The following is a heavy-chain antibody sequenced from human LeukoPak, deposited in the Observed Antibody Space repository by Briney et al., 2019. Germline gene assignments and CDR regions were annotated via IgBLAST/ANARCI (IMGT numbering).Heavy chain of an antibody. CDR3: ASAPGHCSGGSCYTITHFHY. Sequence: SQTLSLTCTVSGGSISSGGYYWSWIRQHPGKGLEWIGYIYDSGSTYYNPSLKSRVAISIDTSKNQFSLKLSSVTAADTAVYYCASAPGHCSGGSCYTITHFHYWGQGTLVTVS. V-gene: IGHV4-31*03. CDR1: GGSISSGGYY. J-gene: IGHJ4*02. CDR2: IYDSGST. D-gene: IGHD2-15*01.